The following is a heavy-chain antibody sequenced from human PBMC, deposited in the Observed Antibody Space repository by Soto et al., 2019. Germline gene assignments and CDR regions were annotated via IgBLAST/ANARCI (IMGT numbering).Heavy chain of an antibody. CDR1: GGTFSSYA. CDR3: ARSFRGVQFRPFPD. D-gene: IGHD3-10*01. Sequence: SVKVSCKASGGTFSSYAISWVRQAPGQGLEWMGGIIPIFGTANYAQKFQGRVTITADESTSTAYMELSSLRSEDTAVYYCARSFRGVQFRPFPDWGQGTLVTVSS. CDR2: IIPIFGTA. V-gene: IGHV1-69*13. J-gene: IGHJ4*02.